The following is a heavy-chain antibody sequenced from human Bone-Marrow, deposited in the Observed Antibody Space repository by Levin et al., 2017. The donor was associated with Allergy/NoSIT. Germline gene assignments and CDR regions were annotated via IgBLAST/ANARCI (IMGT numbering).Heavy chain of an antibody. D-gene: IGHD3-3*01. CDR1: GYTLTELS. CDR2: FDPEDGET. V-gene: IGHV1-24*01. CDR3: AAVSDYDFWSGYRY. J-gene: IGHJ4*02. Sequence: VASVKVSCKVSGYTLTELSMHWVRQAPGKGLEWMGGFDPEDGETIYAQKFQGRVTMTEDTSTDTAYMELSSLRSEDTAVYYCAAVSDYDFWSGYRYWGQGTLVTVSS.